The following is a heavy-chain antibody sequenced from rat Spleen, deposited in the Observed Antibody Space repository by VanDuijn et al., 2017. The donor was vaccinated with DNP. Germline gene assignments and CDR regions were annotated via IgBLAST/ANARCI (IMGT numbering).Heavy chain of an antibody. CDR2: ITNTGGST. V-gene: IGHV5-31*01. CDR1: GFIFSNYW. Sequence: EVQLVESGGGPVQPGRSLKLSCVASGFIFSNYWMTWIRQAPGKGLEWVASITNTGGSTYYPDSVKGRFTISRDNAKSTLYLQMNSLRSGDTATYYCARRTISDYYNGGPFDYWGQGVMVTVSS. J-gene: IGHJ2*01. D-gene: IGHD1-1*01. CDR3: ARRTISDYYNGGPFDY.